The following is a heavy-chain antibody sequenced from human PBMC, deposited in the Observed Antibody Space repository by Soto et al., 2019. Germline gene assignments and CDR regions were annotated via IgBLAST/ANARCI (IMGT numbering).Heavy chain of an antibody. CDR3: AKDGPDSSDAFDV. CDR1: GFTFRTYS. J-gene: IGHJ3*01. D-gene: IGHD2-2*01. CDR2: IGGSGDTT. V-gene: IGHV3-23*01. Sequence: EVQLLESGGGLVQPGGSLRHSCVATGFTFRTYSMSWVRQSPGKGLEWVSGIGGSGDTTYYADSVKGRFTISRDNSRNSLYLHMTSLRADDTATYYCAKDGPDSSDAFDVWGQGTVVSVSA.